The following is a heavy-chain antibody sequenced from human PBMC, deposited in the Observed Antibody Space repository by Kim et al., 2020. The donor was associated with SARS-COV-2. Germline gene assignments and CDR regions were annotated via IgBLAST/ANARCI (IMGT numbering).Heavy chain of an antibody. CDR1: GFTFSSYA. CDR3: ARGQYSSSWYHYENYFD. D-gene: IGHD6-13*01. CDR2: ISSNGGST. J-gene: IGHJ4*01. Sequence: GGSLTLSCAASGFTFSSYAMHWVRQAPGKGLEYVSAISSNGGSTYYANSVKGRFTISRDNSKNTLYLQMGSLRAEDMAVYYCARGQYSSSWYHYENYFD. V-gene: IGHV3-64*01.